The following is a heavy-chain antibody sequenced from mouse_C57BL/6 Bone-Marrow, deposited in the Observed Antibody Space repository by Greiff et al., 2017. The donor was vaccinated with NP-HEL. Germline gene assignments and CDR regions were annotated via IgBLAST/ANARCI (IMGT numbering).Heavy chain of an antibody. Sequence: QVHVKQPGAELVKPGASVKLSCKASGYTFTSYWMHWVKQRPGQGLEWIGMIHPNSGSTNYNEKFKSKATLTVDKSSSTAYMQLSSLTSEDSAVYYCARVLYGELDYWGQGTTLTVSS. CDR1: GYTFTSYW. D-gene: IGHD2-12*01. J-gene: IGHJ2*01. CDR3: ARVLYGELDY. V-gene: IGHV1-64*01. CDR2: IHPNSGST.